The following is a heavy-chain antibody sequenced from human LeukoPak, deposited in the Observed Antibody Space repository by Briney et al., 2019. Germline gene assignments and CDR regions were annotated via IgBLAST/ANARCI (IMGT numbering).Heavy chain of an antibody. CDR3: ARGRIRRDIRGSYGY. V-gene: IGHV3-64*01. J-gene: IGHJ4*02. CDR2: ITSDGMNT. CDR1: GFTFSDYS. Sequence: GGSLRLSCAASGFTFSDYSMSWVRQAPGKGLECVSGITSDGMNTYYAKSVQGRFTISRDNSKNTLYLQMGSLRAEDMAVYFCARGRIRRDIRGSYGYWGQGSLVTVSS. D-gene: IGHD3-10*01.